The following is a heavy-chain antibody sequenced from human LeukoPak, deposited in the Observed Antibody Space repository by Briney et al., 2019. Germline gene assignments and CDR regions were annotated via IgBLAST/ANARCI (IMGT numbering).Heavy chain of an antibody. V-gene: IGHV4-59*08. Sequence: SETLSLTCTVSGGSISSYCWSWIRQPPGKGLEWIGYIYYSGSTNYNPSLKSRVTISVDTSKNQFSLKLSSVTAADTAVYYCARQERGELTFDYWGQGTLVTVSS. CDR2: IYYSGST. J-gene: IGHJ4*02. D-gene: IGHD1-26*01. CDR1: GGSISSYC. CDR3: ARQERGELTFDY.